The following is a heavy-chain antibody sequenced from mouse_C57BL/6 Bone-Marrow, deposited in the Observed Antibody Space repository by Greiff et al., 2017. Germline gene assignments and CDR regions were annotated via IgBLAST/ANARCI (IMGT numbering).Heavy chain of an antibody. D-gene: IGHD1-1*01. Sequence: EVQLQQSGPELVKPGASVKISCKASGYTFTDYYMNWVKQSHGKSLEWIGDINSNNGGTSYNQKFKGKATLTVDKSSSTAYMELRSLTSEDSAVYYCARFTTVGVGYWGQGTTLTVSS. J-gene: IGHJ2*01. CDR2: INSNNGGT. CDR1: GYTFTDYY. CDR3: ARFTTVGVGY. V-gene: IGHV1-26*01.